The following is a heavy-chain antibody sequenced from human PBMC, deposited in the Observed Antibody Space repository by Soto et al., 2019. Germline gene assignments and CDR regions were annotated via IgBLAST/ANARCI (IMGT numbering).Heavy chain of an antibody. CDR1: GYSFAGYW. V-gene: IGHV5-10-1*01. Sequence: PGESLKISCKGSGYSFAGYWITWVRQKPGKGLEWMGRIDPSDSQTYYSPSFRGHVTISATKSITTVFLQWSSLRASDTAMYYCARQIYDSDTGPNCQYYFDSWGQGTLVTVSS. D-gene: IGHD3-22*01. CDR3: ARQIYDSDTGPNCQYYFDS. J-gene: IGHJ4*02. CDR2: IDPSDSQT.